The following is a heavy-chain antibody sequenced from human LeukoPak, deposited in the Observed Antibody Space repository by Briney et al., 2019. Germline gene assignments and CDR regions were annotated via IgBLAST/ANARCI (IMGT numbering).Heavy chain of an antibody. V-gene: IGHV4-39*01. D-gene: IGHD3-10*01. CDR3: ARQLYYYGSGSYFYFDY. CDR2: IYYSGST. J-gene: IGHJ4*02. Sequence: SETLSLTCTVSGGSISSSSYYWGWIRQPPGKGLEWIGSIYYSGSTYYNPSLKSRVTISVDTSKNQFSLELSSVTAADTAVYYCARQLYYYGSGSYFYFDYWGQGTLVTVSS. CDR1: GGSISSSSYY.